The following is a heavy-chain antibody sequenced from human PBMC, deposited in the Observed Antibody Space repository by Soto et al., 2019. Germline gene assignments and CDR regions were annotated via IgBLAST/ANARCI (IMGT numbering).Heavy chain of an antibody. V-gene: IGHV1-3*01. D-gene: IGHD2-2*01. CDR2: INAGNGNT. CDR3: ARDLVVPAAISSGWFDP. Sequence: GASVKVSCKASGYTFTSYAMHWVRQAPGQRLEWMGWINAGNGNTKYSQKFQGRVTITRDTSASTAYMELSSLRSEDTVVYYCARDLVVPAAISSGWFDPWGQGTLVTVSS. CDR1: GYTFTSYA. J-gene: IGHJ5*02.